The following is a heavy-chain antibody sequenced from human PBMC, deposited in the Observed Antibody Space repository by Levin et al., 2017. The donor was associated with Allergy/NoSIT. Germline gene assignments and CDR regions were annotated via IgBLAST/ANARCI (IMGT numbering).Heavy chain of an antibody. CDR3: ARVQLRLGELSEDESLDY. CDR1: GFTFSSYW. D-gene: IGHD3-16*02. CDR2: IKQDGSEK. J-gene: IGHJ4*02. Sequence: GESLKISCAASGFTFSSYWMSWVRQAPGKGLEWVANIKQDGSEKYYVDSVKGRFTISRDNAKNSLYLQMNSLRAEDTAVYYCARVQLRLGELSEDESLDYWGQGTLVTVSS. V-gene: IGHV3-7*04.